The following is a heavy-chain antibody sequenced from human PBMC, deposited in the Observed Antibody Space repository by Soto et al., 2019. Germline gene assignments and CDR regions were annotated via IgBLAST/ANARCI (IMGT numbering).Heavy chain of an antibody. CDR1: GFTFGSYV. CDR3: ARDPSDYYDSSGYSKGPFDY. J-gene: IGHJ4*02. D-gene: IGHD3-22*01. Sequence: SLRLSCEASGFTFGSYVMNWVRQAPGKGLEWVASISETGVNTYHADSVKGRFTISRDNAKNSLYLQMNSLRAEDTAVYYCARDPSDYYDSSGYSKGPFDYWGQGTLVTVSS. CDR2: ISETGVNT. V-gene: IGHV3-21*01.